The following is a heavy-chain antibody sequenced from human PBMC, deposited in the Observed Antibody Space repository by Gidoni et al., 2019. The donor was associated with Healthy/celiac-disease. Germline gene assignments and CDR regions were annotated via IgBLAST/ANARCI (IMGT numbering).Heavy chain of an antibody. CDR3: ARGAFGPFDY. D-gene: IGHD3-3*01. CDR1: GYTFTSYY. CDR2: INPSGRST. Sequence: QVKLVQSGAEVKQPGASVKVSCKASGYTFTSYYMHWLRQAPGQGLEWMGIINPSGRSTSYAQKFQGRVTMTRDTSTSTVYIELSSLRSEDTAVYYCARGAFGPFDYWGQGTLVTVSS. J-gene: IGHJ4*02. V-gene: IGHV1-46*01.